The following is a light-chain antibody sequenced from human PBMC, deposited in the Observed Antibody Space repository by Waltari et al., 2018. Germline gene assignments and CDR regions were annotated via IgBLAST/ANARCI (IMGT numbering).Light chain of an antibody. V-gene: IGKV1-5*03. J-gene: IGKJ1*01. CDR2: KAS. Sequence: DIQMTQSPSTLSASVGDRVTITCRASQSISSWLAWYQQKPGKAPKVLINKASSLESGVPSRFSGSGSETEFTLTISSLQPDDFATYYCLQYGNLWTFGQGTKVEIK. CDR3: LQYGNLWT. CDR1: QSISSW.